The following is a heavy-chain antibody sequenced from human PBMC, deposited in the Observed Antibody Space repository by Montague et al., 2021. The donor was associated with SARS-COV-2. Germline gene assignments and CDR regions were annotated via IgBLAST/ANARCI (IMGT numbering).Heavy chain of an antibody. CDR2: VFKSGGT. CDR3: ARRASSFDNWFDL. D-gene: IGHD3-10*01. CDR1: GFSLSTSGMS. Sequence: LVKPTQTLTLTCTFSGFSLSTSGMSVTWIRQPPGKALEWIGYVFKSGGTSYNPSLTSRVTMSVDTSKSHFSLRLTSVTAADTAVYYCARRASSFDNWFDLWGQGALVTVSS. J-gene: IGHJ5*02. V-gene: IGHV4-30-4*07.